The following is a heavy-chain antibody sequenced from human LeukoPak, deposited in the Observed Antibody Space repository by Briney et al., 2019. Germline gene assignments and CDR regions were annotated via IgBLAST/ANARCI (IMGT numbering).Heavy chain of an antibody. D-gene: IGHD6-19*01. CDR3: ARDLGGVAEYYFDF. CDR1: GFTFDDYA. CDR2: TNWDGGRT. Sequence: GGSLRLSCAASGFTFDDYAMSWVRQTPGKGLEWVSGTNWDGGRTGYADSVKGRFTISRDNSKNTLYLQMGSLRTEDMAVYYCARDLGGVAEYYFDFWGQGTLVTVSS. J-gene: IGHJ4*02. V-gene: IGHV3-20*04.